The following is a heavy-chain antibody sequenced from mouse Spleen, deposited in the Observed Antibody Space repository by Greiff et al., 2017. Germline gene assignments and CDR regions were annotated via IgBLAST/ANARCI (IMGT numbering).Heavy chain of an antibody. CDR1: GFTFSSYA. D-gene: IGHD1-1*01. J-gene: IGHJ2*01. V-gene: IGHV5-6-5*01. CDR3: ASPYYYGSSPSYFDY. CDR2: ISSGGST. Sequence: EVKLVESGGGLVKPGGSLKLSCAASGFTFSSYAMSWVRQTPEKRLEWVASISSGGSTYYPDSVKGRFTISRDNARNILYLQMSSLRSEDTAMYYCASPYYYGSSPSYFDYWGQGTTLTVSS.